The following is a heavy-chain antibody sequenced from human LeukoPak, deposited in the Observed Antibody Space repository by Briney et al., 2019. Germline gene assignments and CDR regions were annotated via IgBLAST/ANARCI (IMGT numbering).Heavy chain of an antibody. CDR1: GFTFSSYG. V-gene: IGHV3-30*03. D-gene: IGHD4-17*01. CDR2: ISHDGSNK. CDR3: AIRYGDKG. Sequence: SLRLSCTASGFTFSSYGMHWVRQAPGKGLEWVAVISHDGSNKYYADSVKGRFTISRDNSKNTLYLQMNSLRAEDTAVYYCAIRYGDKGWGQGTLVTVSS. J-gene: IGHJ4*02.